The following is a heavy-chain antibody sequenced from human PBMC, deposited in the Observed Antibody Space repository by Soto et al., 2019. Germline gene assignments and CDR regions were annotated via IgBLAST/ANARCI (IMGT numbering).Heavy chain of an antibody. CDR3: ARRAAGSGWYYYYGMDV. J-gene: IGHJ6*02. D-gene: IGHD6-19*01. CDR1: GGSISSSIYY. CDR2: IYYSGST. V-gene: IGHV4-39*01. Sequence: PSETLALTCTVSGGSISSSIYYGGWIRQPPGKGLEWIGSIYYSGSTYYNPSLKSLVTISVDTSKNQFSLKLSSVTAADTAVYYCARRAAGSGWYYYYGMDVWGQGTTVTVSS.